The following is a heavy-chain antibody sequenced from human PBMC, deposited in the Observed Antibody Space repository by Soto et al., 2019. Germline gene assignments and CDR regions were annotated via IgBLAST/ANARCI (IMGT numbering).Heavy chain of an antibody. V-gene: IGHV4-39*01. CDR3: ARHQEIRPFDY. CDR2: IYYSGST. Sequence: QLQLQESGPGLVKPSETLSLTCTVSGGSISSSSYYWGWIRQPPGKGLEWIGSIYYSGSTYYNPSLKSRVTISVDTSKNQFSLKLSSVTAADTAVYYCARHQEIRPFDYWGQGTLVTVSS. CDR1: GGSISSSSYY. D-gene: IGHD3-16*01. J-gene: IGHJ4*02.